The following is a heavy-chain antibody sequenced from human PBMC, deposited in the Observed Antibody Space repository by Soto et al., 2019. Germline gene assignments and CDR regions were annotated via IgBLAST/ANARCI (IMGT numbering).Heavy chain of an antibody. CDR2: IIPIFPTP. J-gene: IGHJ6*02. V-gene: IGHV1-69*12. CDR3: AYDNDRQQLGGNYYYGIEV. CDR1: GGTFGNSA. D-gene: IGHD3-9*01. Sequence: QVQLVQSGAEVKKPGSSVTVSCKASGGTFGNSAISWVRQAPGQGLEWMGGIIPIFPTPDYAQKFQSRVTSNADESATTAYLELTTLKSEDTVVYYYAYDNDRQQLGGNYYYGIEVWGQGTTVTVSS.